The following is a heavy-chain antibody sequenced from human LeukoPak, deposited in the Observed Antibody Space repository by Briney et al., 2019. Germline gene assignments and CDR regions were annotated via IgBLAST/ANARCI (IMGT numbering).Heavy chain of an antibody. D-gene: IGHD4-23*01. CDR1: GLTFSSYA. CDR3: AVSFNYDYGGTRQNPFDY. Sequence: GGSLRLSCAASGLTFSSYAISWVRQAPGKGLEWVSAISGSGGSTYYADSVKGRFTVSRDNSKNTLYLQMNSLRAEDTAVYYCAVSFNYDYGGTRQNPFDYWGQGTLVTVSS. V-gene: IGHV3-23*01. J-gene: IGHJ4*02. CDR2: ISGSGGST.